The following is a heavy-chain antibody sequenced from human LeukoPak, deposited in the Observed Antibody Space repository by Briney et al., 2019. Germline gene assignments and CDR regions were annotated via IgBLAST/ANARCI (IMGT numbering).Heavy chain of an antibody. Sequence: AGGSLRLSCAASGFTVSSNYMSWVRQAPGKGLEWVSVIYSGGSTYYADSVKGRFTISRDNSKNTLYLQMNSLRAEDTAVYYCARFRAAGFYYFDYWGQGTLVTVSS. CDR3: ARFRAAGFYYFDY. CDR1: GFTVSSNY. V-gene: IGHV3-66*01. CDR2: IYSGGST. D-gene: IGHD6-13*01. J-gene: IGHJ4*02.